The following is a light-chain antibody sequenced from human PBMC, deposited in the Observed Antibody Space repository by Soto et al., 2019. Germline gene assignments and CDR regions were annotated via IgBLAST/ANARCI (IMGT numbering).Light chain of an antibody. V-gene: IGLV2-14*01. Sequence: QSVLTQPASVSGSPGQSITISCTGTSSDVGGYNYVSWYQQHPGKAPKLMIYEVSNRPSGVSNRFSGSKSGNTASLTISGLQAEEEADYYCSSYTSSSTWVFGGGTKLNVL. J-gene: IGLJ3*02. CDR2: EVS. CDR1: SSDVGGYNY. CDR3: SSYTSSSTWV.